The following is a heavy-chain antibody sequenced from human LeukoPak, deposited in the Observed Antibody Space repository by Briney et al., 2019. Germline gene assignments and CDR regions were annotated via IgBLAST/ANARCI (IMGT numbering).Heavy chain of an antibody. J-gene: IGHJ4*02. CDR3: PLLRYFDWGFDY. CDR1: GFTFSSYE. Sequence: GGSLRLSCAASGFTFSSYEMNWVRQAPGKGLEWVSYISSSGSTIYYADSVKGRFTISRDNAKNSLYLQMNSLRAEDTAVYYCPLLRYFDWGFDYWGQGTLVTVSS. CDR2: ISSSGSTI. D-gene: IGHD3-9*01. V-gene: IGHV3-48*03.